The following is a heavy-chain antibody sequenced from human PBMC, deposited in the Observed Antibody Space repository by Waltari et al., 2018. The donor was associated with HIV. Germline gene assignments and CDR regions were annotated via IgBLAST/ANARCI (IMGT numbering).Heavy chain of an antibody. J-gene: IGHJ6*02. Sequence: QVQLVQSGAEVKKPGASVKVSCKASGYTFTSYDINWVRQATGQGLEWMGWINPYSGNTGYAQKFQGRGTMTRNTSISTAYMELSSLRSEDTAVYYCARLGYCSSTSCYYYYYYGMDVWGQGTTVTVSS. V-gene: IGHV1-8*01. CDR1: GYTFTSYD. CDR2: INPYSGNT. CDR3: ARLGYCSSTSCYYYYYYGMDV. D-gene: IGHD2-2*01.